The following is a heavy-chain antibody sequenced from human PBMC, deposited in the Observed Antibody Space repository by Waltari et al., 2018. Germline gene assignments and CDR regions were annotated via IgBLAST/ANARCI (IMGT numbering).Heavy chain of an antibody. CDR1: GGSFRGYY. CDR3: ATSSGYSSSWALYYGMDV. Sequence: QVQLQQWGAGLLKPSETLSLTCAVHGGSFRGYYWSWIRQPPGKGLEWIGEINHSGSTNYNPSLKSRVTISVDTSKNQFSLKLSSVTAADTAVYYCATSSGYSSSWALYYGMDVWGQGTTVTVSS. J-gene: IGHJ6*02. CDR2: INHSGST. D-gene: IGHD6-13*01. V-gene: IGHV4-34*01.